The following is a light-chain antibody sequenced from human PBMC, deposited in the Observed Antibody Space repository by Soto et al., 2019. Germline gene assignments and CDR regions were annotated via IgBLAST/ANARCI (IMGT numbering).Light chain of an antibody. CDR1: GSNIGAHYD. CDR2: ATT. CDR3: AAWDDSLGGL. Sequence: QSVLTQPPSVSGAPGQRVTISCTGSGSNIGAHYDVHWYQQVPGTAPKLVIYATTSRPSGVPDRFSGSKSGTSASLAISGLQSEDEADYYCAAWDDSLGGLFGGGTKVTVL. V-gene: IGLV1-40*01. J-gene: IGLJ3*02.